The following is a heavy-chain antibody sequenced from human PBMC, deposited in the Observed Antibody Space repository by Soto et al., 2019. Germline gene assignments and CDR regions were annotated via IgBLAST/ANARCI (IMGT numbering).Heavy chain of an antibody. CDR2: INPASGST. J-gene: IGHJ4*02. CDR3: ARDLAAGDH. CDR1: GYTFTHYY. D-gene: IGHD6-25*01. V-gene: IGHV1-46*01. Sequence: QVQLVQSGAEVKKPGASVKLSCRTSGYTFTHYYIHWVRQAPGQGLEWLAIINPASGSTNYAQDFLGRVTFTMDTSTTPVYMELSGLRAEDTAIFYCARDLAAGDHWGQGSLVTVSS.